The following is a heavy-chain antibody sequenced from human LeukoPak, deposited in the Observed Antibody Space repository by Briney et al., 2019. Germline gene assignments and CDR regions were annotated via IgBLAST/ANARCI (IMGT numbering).Heavy chain of an antibody. Sequence: LTGGSLRLSCAASGFTFSSYWMNWVRQAPGKGLEWVANIQQDGSEKYYVDSVKGRFTISRDNAKNTLYLQMNSLRADDTAVYYCARSSPQRDGYNYRILQNSDVFDIWGQGTMVTVSS. CDR1: GFTFSSYW. V-gene: IGHV3-7*01. CDR3: ARSSPQRDGYNYRILQNSDVFDI. D-gene: IGHD5-24*01. CDR2: IQQDGSEK. J-gene: IGHJ3*02.